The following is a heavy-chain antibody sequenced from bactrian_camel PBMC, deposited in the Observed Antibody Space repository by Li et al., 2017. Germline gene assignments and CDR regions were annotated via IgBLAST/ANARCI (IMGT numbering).Heavy chain of an antibody. D-gene: IGHD2*01. Sequence: VQLVESGGALVQPGGSLRLSCAASGITYCMGWIRQAPGKEREAIATMDSDGSPNYADSVKGRFTISKDNAKNALYLQMNSLNTEDTAMHYCATSSRSDCTWKLVPSAYDNWGQGTQVTVS. CDR1: GITYC. J-gene: IGHJ4*01. V-gene: IGHV3S53*01. CDR3: ATSSRSDCTWKLVPSAYDN. CDR2: MDSDGSP.